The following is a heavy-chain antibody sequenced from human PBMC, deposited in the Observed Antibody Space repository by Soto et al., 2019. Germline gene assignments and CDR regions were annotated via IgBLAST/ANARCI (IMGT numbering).Heavy chain of an antibody. V-gene: IGHV1-18*01. D-gene: IGHD5-12*01. Sequence: ASVKVSCKASGYTFTSYGISWVRQAPGQGLEWMGWISAYNGNTNYAQKLQGRVTMTTDTSTSTAYMEPRSLRSDDTAVYYCARGREYSGYDHFYYFDYWGQGTLVTVSS. CDR2: ISAYNGNT. J-gene: IGHJ4*02. CDR3: ARGREYSGYDHFYYFDY. CDR1: GYTFTSYG.